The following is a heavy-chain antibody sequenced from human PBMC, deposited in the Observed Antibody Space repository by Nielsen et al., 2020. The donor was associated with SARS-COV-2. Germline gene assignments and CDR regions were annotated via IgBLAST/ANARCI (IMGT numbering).Heavy chain of an antibody. CDR2: ISYDGSNK. Sequence: GESLKISCAASGLTFSSYGMHWVRQAPGKGLEWVAVISYDGSNKYYADSVKGRFTISRDNAKNSLYLQMNSLRAEDTAVYYCARALAVAPSVDYWGQGTLVTVSS. V-gene: IGHV3-30*03. CDR1: GLTFSSYG. J-gene: IGHJ4*02. CDR3: ARALAVAPSVDY. D-gene: IGHD6-19*01.